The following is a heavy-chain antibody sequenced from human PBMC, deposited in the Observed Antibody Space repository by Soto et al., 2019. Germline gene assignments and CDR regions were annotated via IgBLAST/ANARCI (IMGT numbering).Heavy chain of an antibody. CDR2: IYYSGST. V-gene: IGHV4-59*01. D-gene: IGHD6-13*01. Sequence: TSETLSLTCTVSGGSISSYYWSWIRQPPGKGLEWIGYIYYSGSTNHNPSLKSRVTISVDTSKNQFSLKLSSVTAADTAVYYCARGYSSSWYSDYWGQGTLVTVSS. CDR1: GGSISSYY. CDR3: ARGYSSSWYSDY. J-gene: IGHJ4*02.